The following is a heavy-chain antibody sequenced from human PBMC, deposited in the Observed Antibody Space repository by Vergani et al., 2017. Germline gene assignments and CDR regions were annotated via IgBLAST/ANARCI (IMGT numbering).Heavy chain of an antibody. V-gene: IGHV3-23*01. CDR2: ISGSGGST. D-gene: IGHD1-7*01. CDR1: GFTFSSHG. J-gene: IGHJ4*02. Sequence: EVQLLESGGGVVQPGGSLRLSCAASGFTFSSHGMNWIRQAPGKGLEWVSGISGSGGSTYYADSVKGRFTISRDNAKNSLYLQMNSLRAEDTAVYYCARAPDWNLGDYWGQGTLVTVSS. CDR3: ARAPDWNLGDY.